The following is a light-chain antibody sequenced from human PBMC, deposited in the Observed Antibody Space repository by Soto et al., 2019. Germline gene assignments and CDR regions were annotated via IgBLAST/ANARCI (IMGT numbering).Light chain of an antibody. V-gene: IGKV3-20*01. CDR3: QGYGLSPLYT. CDR2: ASS. Sequence: EIVLTQSPGTLSLSPGDRATLSCRASQSLSRTYLAWYQQKPGQAPRLLIYASSDRAPGIPDRFRGSGSGTDFTLTISRLEPEDFAVYYCQGYGLSPLYTFGQGTKLEIK. J-gene: IGKJ2*01. CDR1: QSLSRTY.